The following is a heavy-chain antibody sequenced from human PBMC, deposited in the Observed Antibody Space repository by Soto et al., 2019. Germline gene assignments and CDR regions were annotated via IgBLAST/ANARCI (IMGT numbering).Heavy chain of an antibody. J-gene: IGHJ6*03. CDR1: GYSISSGNY. CDR2: LYHIGST. D-gene: IGHD2-2*01. CDR3: RSSTSCYDESCVDV. Sequence: PSETLSLTCAVSGYSISSGNYWAWIRQPPGRGLEWIGSLYHIGSTHYNTSLKSRVTISVDTSKNHFSLELSSVTAADTAIYYCRSSTSCYDESCVDVWGKGTMVTVS. V-gene: IGHV4-38-2*01.